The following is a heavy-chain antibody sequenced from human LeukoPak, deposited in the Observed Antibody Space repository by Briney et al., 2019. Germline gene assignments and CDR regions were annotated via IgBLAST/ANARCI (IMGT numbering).Heavy chain of an antibody. CDR3: ARYCITGLCPIYYGMDA. J-gene: IGHJ6*02. CDR2: ISSSGDRT. V-gene: IGHV3-23*01. D-gene: IGHD2-8*01. CDR1: GFTFTTYA. Sequence: GGSLRLSCAVSGFTFTTYAMSWVRQAPGKGLEWVSAISSSGDRTFYADSVKGRFTISRDNSKHTLYLQMNSLRAEDAAIYYCARYCITGLCPIYYGMDAWGQGTTVTVSS.